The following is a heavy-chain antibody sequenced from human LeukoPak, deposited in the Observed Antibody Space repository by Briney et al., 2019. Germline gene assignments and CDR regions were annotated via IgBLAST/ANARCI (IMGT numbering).Heavy chain of an antibody. CDR1: GYTFTGDY. CDR3: ARDELSYYYYGMDV. Sequence: ASVKVSCKASGYTFTGDYMHWVRQAPGQGLEWMGWINPNSGGTNYAQKFQGRVTMTRDTSISTAYMELSRLRSDDTAVYYCARDELSYYYYGMDVWGQGTTVTVSS. D-gene: IGHD1-26*01. J-gene: IGHJ6*02. CDR2: INPNSGGT. V-gene: IGHV1-2*02.